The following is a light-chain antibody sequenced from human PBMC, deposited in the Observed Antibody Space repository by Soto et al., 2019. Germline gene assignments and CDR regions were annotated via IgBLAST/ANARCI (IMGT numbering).Light chain of an antibody. CDR3: QQYNSYSPVT. V-gene: IGKV1-5*01. Sequence: DIQMTQSPSTLSASVGDRVTFTCRASQSISSWLAWYQQKPGKAPKLLIYDASSLESGVPSRFSGSGSGTEFTLTISSLQPDDFATYYCQQYNSYSPVTFGQGTKLEIK. CDR1: QSISSW. J-gene: IGKJ2*01. CDR2: DAS.